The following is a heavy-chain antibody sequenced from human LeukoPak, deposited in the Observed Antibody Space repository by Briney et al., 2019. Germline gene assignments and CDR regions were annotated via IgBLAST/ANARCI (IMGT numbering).Heavy chain of an antibody. CDR1: GDSVSSNSTT. J-gene: IGHJ6*02. CDR3: ARDLRTSSYGMDV. D-gene: IGHD4-17*01. CDR2: TYYRSKWYN. V-gene: IGHV6-1*01. Sequence: SQTFSLTCAISGDSVSSNSTTWNWIRQSPSRGLEWLGRTYYRSKWYNEYAVSVESRVAINPDTSKNQFSLQLNSVTPEGTAVYYCARDLRTSSYGMDVWGQGTTVTVSS.